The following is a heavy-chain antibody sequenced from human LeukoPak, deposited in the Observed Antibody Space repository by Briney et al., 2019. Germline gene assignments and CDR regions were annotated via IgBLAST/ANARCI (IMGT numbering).Heavy chain of an antibody. Sequence: PGGSLRLSCAASGFTFSSYSMNWVRQAPGKGLEWVSSISSSSSYIHYADSVKGRFTISRDNAKNSLYLQMNSLRAEDTAVYYCARSQLAWFGELYWGQGTLVTVSS. CDR2: ISSSSSYI. CDR1: GFTFSSYS. J-gene: IGHJ4*02. CDR3: ARSQLAWFGELY. D-gene: IGHD3-10*01. V-gene: IGHV3-21*01.